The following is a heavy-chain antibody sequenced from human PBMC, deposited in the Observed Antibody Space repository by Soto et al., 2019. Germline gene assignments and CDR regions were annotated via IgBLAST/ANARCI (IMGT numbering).Heavy chain of an antibody. V-gene: IGHV3-23*01. CDR1: GLNFRGFA. CDR3: ARLGYCRGTSCSHYFYYYGMDV. J-gene: IGHJ6*02. CDR2: IRIGPGIT. Sequence: PGGSLRLSCAVSGLNFRGFAMSWVRQAPGKGLEWVSGIRIGPGITYYADSVKGRSTVSRDNARNSLDLQMNSLRDEDTAVYYCARLGYCRGTSCSHYFYYYGMDVWGQGTTVTVSS. D-gene: IGHD2-2*01.